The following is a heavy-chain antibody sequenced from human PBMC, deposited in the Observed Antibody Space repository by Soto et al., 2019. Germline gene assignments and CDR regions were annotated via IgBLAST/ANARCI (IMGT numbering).Heavy chain of an antibody. CDR2: ISSNGDRI. J-gene: IGHJ4*02. Sequence: VGSLRLSCSASGFSFSTSYMHWVRQAPGKGLEYVSAISSNGDRIYYADSVKGRFTITRDNSKNTLYLQMMSLRPEDAALYYCVKVLDSSGWYYYDYWGQGVPVTVSS. CDR3: VKVLDSSGWYYYDY. V-gene: IGHV3-64D*08. CDR1: GFSFSTSY. D-gene: IGHD6-19*01.